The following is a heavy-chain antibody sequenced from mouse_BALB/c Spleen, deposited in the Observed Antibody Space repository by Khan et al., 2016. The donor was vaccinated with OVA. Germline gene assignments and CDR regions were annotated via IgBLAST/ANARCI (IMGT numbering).Heavy chain of an antibody. Sequence: QVQLKESGAELVKPGASVKMSCKASGYTFTSYWMHWVKQRPGQGLEWIGYINPSTDYTEYNQKFKDKATMTADKSSSTAYLQLTSLTSEDSAVYYCTNNGSCYAWCTYWGQGTLVTVSA. J-gene: IGHJ3*01. CDR1: GYTFTSYW. CDR2: INPSTDYT. V-gene: IGHV1-7*01. D-gene: IGHD1-1*01. CDR3: TNNGSCYAWCTY.